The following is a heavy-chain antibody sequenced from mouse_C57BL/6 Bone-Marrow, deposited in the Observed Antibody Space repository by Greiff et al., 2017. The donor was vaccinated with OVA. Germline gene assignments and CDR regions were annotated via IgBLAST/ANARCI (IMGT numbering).Heavy chain of an antibody. CDR3: VRQGVTAGYFDV. J-gene: IGHJ1*03. CDR2: IRSKSNNYAT. CDR1: GFSFNTYA. Sequence: EVQLVESGGGLVQPKGSLKLSCAASGFSFNTYAMNWVRQAPGKGLEWVARIRSKSNNYATYYADSVKDRFTISRDDSESMLYLQMNNLKTEDTAMYDCVRQGVTAGYFDVWGTGTTVTVSS. D-gene: IGHD2-2*01. V-gene: IGHV10-1*01.